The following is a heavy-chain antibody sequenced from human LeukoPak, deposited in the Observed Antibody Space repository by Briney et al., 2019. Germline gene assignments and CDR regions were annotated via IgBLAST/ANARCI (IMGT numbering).Heavy chain of an antibody. Sequence: SETLSLTCTVSGGSISSYYWSLIRQPPGKGLEWIGYIYYSGSTNYNPSLKSRVTISVDTSKNQFSLKLSSVTAADMAVYYCARVKDFWSGYYQSWGMDVWGQGTTVTVSS. V-gene: IGHV4-59*01. J-gene: IGHJ6*02. CDR2: IYYSGST. D-gene: IGHD3-3*01. CDR1: GGSISSYY. CDR3: ARVKDFWSGYYQSWGMDV.